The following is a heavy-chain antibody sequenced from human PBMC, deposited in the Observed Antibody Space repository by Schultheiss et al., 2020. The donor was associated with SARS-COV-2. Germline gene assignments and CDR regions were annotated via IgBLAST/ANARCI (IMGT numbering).Heavy chain of an antibody. V-gene: IGHV4-31*02. CDR1: GFTFDDYA. CDR2: IYYSGST. Sequence: LRLSCAVSGFTFDDYAMHWVRQAPGKGLEWIGYIYYSGSTYYNPSLKSRVTISVDTSKNQFSLKLSSVTAADTAVYYCAREGRVEDYRLRYYYYYGMDVWGQGTTVTVSS. D-gene: IGHD4-11*01. CDR3: AREGRVEDYRLRYYYYYGMDV. J-gene: IGHJ6*02.